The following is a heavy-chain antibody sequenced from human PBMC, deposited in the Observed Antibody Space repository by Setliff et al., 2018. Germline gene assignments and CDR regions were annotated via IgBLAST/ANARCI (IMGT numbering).Heavy chain of an antibody. CDR1: GGSISSGGFY. CDR3: ARLSGFLYIDV. D-gene: IGHD3-3*01. J-gene: IGHJ6*03. Sequence: PSETLSLTCSVSGGSISSGGFYWSWIRQSAGRGLEWIGHFHTGGATDYNLSLKSRVTISVDTSKNQFSLKLSSVTAADTAVYYCARLSGFLYIDVWGKGTTVTVSS. V-gene: IGHV4-61*09. CDR2: FHTGGAT.